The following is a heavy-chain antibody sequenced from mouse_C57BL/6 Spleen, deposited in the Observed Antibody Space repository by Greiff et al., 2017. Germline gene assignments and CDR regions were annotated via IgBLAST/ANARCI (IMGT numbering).Heavy chain of an antibody. CDR1: GYTFTSYW. CDR2: IYPSDSET. D-gene: IGHD2-4*01. CDR3: ARKRVYYDYDEGYFDV. J-gene: IGHJ1*03. Sequence: VQLQQPGAELVRPGSSVKLSCKASGYTFTSYWMDCVKQRPGQGLEWIGNIYPSDSETHYNQKFKDKATLTVDKSSSTAYMQLSSVTSEDSAVYYCARKRVYYDYDEGYFDVWGTGTTVTVSS. V-gene: IGHV1-61*01.